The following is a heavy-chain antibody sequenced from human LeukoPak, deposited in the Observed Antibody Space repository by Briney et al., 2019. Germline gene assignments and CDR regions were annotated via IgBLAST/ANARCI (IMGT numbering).Heavy chain of an antibody. J-gene: IGHJ3*02. CDR1: GFTFSTYW. CDR2: INSDGSST. CDR3: AKGVSSSWSNDAFDI. D-gene: IGHD6-13*01. Sequence: GGSLRLSCAASGFTFSTYWLHWVRHAPGKGLVWVSRINSDGSSTTCADSVKGRFTISRDNAKNTLYLQMNSLRTEDTAVYYCAKGVSSSWSNDAFDIWGQGTMVTVSS. V-gene: IGHV3-74*01.